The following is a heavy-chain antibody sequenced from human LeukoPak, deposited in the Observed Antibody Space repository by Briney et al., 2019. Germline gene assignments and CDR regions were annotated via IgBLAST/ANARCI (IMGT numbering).Heavy chain of an antibody. CDR2: IYTSGGT. CDR3: ARGVFYYEPSGRGYYFDY. CDR1: GGSIGSYY. J-gene: IGHJ4*02. Sequence: SETLSLTCTVSGGSIGSYYWSWIRQPAGKGLEWIGRIYTSGGTVYNPSLKSRVTMSVDTSKNQFSLKLSSVTAADTAVYYCARGVFYYEPSGRGYYFDYWGQGTLVTVSS. D-gene: IGHD3-22*01. V-gene: IGHV4-4*07.